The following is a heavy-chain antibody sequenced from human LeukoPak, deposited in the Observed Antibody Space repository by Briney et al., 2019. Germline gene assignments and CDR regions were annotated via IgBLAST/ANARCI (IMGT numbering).Heavy chain of an antibody. CDR2: ISSSSSYI. V-gene: IGHV3-21*01. CDR1: GFTFSSYS. CDR3: ARVPGDGYNYVDY. Sequence: GGSLRPSCAASGFTFSSYSMNWVRQAPGKGLEWVSSISSSSSYIYYADSVKGRFTISRDNAKNSLYLQMNSLRAEDTAVYYCARVPGDGYNYVDYWGQGTLVTVSS. D-gene: IGHD5-24*01. J-gene: IGHJ4*02.